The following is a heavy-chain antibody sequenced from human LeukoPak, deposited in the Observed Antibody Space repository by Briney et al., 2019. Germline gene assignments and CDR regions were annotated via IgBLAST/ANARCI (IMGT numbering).Heavy chain of an antibody. CDR3: ARVSRDYYYGMDV. Sequence: SEPLSLTCTVSGGSISSYYWRWIRQPPGKGLEWIGYIYYSGSTNYNPSLKSRVTISVDTSKNQFSLKLSSVTAADTAVYYCARVSRDYYYGMDVWGQGTTVTVSS. V-gene: IGHV4-59*01. J-gene: IGHJ6*02. CDR1: GGSISSYY. CDR2: IYYSGST.